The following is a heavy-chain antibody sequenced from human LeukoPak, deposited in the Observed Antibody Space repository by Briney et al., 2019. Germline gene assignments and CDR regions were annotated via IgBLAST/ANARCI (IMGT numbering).Heavy chain of an antibody. J-gene: IGHJ4*02. D-gene: IGHD3-3*01. CDR2: ISWNSGSI. Sequence: PGGSLRLSCAASGFTFDDYAMHWVRHAPGKGLEWVSGISWNSGSIGYADSVKGRFTISRDNAKNSLYLQMNSLRAEDMALYYCAKSGYYDFWSGYYLDYWGQGTLVTVSS. V-gene: IGHV3-9*03. CDR3: AKSGYYDFWSGYYLDY. CDR1: GFTFDDYA.